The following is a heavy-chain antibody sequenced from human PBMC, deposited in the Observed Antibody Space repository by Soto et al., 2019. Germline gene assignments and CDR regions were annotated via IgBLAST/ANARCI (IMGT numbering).Heavy chain of an antibody. J-gene: IGHJ4*02. V-gene: IGHV3-30*03. D-gene: IGHD4-17*01. CDR3: ARGPSYSDSYFDY. Sequence: GGSLRLSCAASEFTFSNYAMHWVRQPPGKGLQWLAVIPYDGNNKYYADSVEGRFTISRDNSKNTVYLQMNSLRLEDTAVYYCARGPSYSDSYFDYWGQGTLVTVSS. CDR1: EFTFSNYA. CDR2: IPYDGNNK.